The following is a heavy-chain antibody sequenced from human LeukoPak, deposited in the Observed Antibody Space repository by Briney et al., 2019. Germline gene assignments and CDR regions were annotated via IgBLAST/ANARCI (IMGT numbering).Heavy chain of an antibody. CDR3: AKESXXXXGMDV. CDR1: GDSISRYY. J-gene: IGHJ6*02. Sequence: ETLSLTCTVSGDSISRYYWSWIRQPPGKGLEWVSVIYSGGSXXXXXSVKGRFTISRDNSKNTLYLQMNSLRAEDTAVYFCAKESXXXXGMDVWGQGTTVTVSS. D-gene: IGHD3-10*01. V-gene: IGHV3-53*01. CDR2: IYSGGSX.